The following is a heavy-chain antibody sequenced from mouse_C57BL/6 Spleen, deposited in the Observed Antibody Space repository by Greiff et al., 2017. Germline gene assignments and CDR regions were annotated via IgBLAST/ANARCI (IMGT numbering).Heavy chain of an antibody. D-gene: IGHD2-4*01. CDR3: ARKEIYYDYDGGVWFAY. V-gene: IGHV3-6*01. CDR1: GYSITSGYY. CDR2: ISYDGSN. J-gene: IGHJ3*01. Sequence: EVQLQESGPGLVKPSQSLSLTCSVTGYSITSGYYWNWIRQFPGNKLEWMGYISYDGSNNYNPSLKNRISITRDTSKNQFFLKLNSVTTEDTATYYCARKEIYYDYDGGVWFAYWGQGTLVTVSA.